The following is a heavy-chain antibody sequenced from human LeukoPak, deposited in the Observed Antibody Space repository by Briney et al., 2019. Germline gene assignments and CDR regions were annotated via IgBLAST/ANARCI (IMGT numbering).Heavy chain of an antibody. CDR2: IKSKGFGGTP. D-gene: IGHD6-13*01. Sequence: GGSLRLSCTASGFTFGDYTMGWFRQAPGKGLEWVGFIKSKGFGGTPEYAASVKGRFTISRDDSKSIAYLQMNSLKSEDTAVYYCTRGAAAGITGWFDPWGQGTLVTVSS. J-gene: IGHJ5*02. CDR1: GFTFGDYT. CDR3: TRGAAAGITGWFDP. V-gene: IGHV3-49*03.